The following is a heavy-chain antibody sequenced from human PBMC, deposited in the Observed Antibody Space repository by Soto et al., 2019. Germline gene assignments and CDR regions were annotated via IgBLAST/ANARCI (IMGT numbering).Heavy chain of an antibody. CDR2: VNPSGGST. CDR3: AREENCSDGICYSEYFQR. CDR1: GYIFTAYS. D-gene: IGHD2-15*01. V-gene: IGHV1-46*01. J-gene: IGHJ1*01. Sequence: QVQLVQSGAEVKKPGASVKVSCKASGYIFTAYSMHWVRQAPGQGLEWMGVVNPSGGSTNCAQKYQGRFTRTRDTSTSTVSMDLSSQTSGDTAVYYCAREENCSDGICYSEYFQRWGQGTLVTVSS.